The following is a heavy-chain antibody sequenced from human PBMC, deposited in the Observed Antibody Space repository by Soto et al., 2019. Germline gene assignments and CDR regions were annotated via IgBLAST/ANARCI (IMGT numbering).Heavy chain of an antibody. CDR3: ANIAVAGNQHFDY. Sequence: QVQLQQWGAGLLKPSETLSLTCAVYGGSFSGYYWSWIRQPPGKGLEWIGEINHSGSTNYNPSLNSRVTISVDTSKNPFALKLSSVTAADTAVYYCANIAVAGNQHFDYWGQGNLVTVSS. V-gene: IGHV4-34*01. CDR2: INHSGST. D-gene: IGHD6-19*01. CDR1: GGSFSGYY. J-gene: IGHJ4*02.